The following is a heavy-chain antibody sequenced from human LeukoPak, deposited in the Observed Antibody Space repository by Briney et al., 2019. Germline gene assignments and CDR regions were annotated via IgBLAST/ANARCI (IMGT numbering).Heavy chain of an antibody. D-gene: IGHD2-2*01. CDR2: INTNTGNP. V-gene: IGHV7-4-1*02. J-gene: IGHJ6*03. CDR1: GYTFTSYA. Sequence: GASVKVSCKASGYTFTSYAMNWVRQAPGQGLEWMGWINTNTGNPTYAQGFTGRFVFSLDTSVSTAYLQISSLKAEDTAVYYCALGYCSSTSCRSRRDYYYYYMDVWGKGTTVTVSS. CDR3: ALGYCSSTSCRSRRDYYYYYMDV.